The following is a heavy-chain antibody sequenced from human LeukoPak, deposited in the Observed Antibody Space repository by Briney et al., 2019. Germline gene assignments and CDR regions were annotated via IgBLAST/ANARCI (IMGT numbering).Heavy chain of an antibody. Sequence: GGSLRLSCVASGFTFSSYWMSWVRQAPGKGLEWVANIKQDGSEKYYVDSVKGRFTISRDNAKNSLYLQMNSLRAEDTAVYYCARECYDILTGYFLFDYWGQGTLVTVSS. CDR3: ARECYDILTGYFLFDY. J-gene: IGHJ4*02. D-gene: IGHD3-9*01. CDR2: IKQDGSEK. CDR1: GFTFSSYW. V-gene: IGHV3-7*03.